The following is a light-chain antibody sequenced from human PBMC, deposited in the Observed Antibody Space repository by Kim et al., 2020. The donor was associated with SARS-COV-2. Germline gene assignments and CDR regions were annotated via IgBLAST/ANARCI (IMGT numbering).Light chain of an antibody. J-gene: IGLJ3*02. CDR3: NSRDSSGNHQSWV. V-gene: IGLV3-19*01. Sequence: SSELTQDPAVSVALGQTVRITCQGDSLRSYYASWYQQKPGQAPVLVIYGKNNRPSGIPDRFSGSSSGNTASLTITGAQAEDEADYYCNSRDSSGNHQSWVFGGGTQLTVL. CDR2: GKN. CDR1: SLRSYY.